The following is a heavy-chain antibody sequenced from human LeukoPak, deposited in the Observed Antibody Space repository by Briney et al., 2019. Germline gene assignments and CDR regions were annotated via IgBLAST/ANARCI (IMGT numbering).Heavy chain of an antibody. J-gene: IGHJ3*02. D-gene: IGHD7-27*01. CDR3: ARDRRNWGTDDAFDI. CDR1: GGSISSSSYY. Sequence: SETLSLTCTVPGGSISSSSYYWSWIRQPPGKGLEWIGYIYYSGSTNYNPSLKSRVTISVDTSKNQFSLKLSSVTAADTAVYYCARDRRNWGTDDAFDIWGQGTMVTVSS. V-gene: IGHV4-61*01. CDR2: IYYSGST.